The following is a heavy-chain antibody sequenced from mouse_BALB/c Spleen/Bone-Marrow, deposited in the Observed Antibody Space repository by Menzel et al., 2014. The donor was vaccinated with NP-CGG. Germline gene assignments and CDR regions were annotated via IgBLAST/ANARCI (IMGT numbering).Heavy chain of an antibody. D-gene: IGHD2-14*01. Sequence: VKLVESGPGLVAPSQSLSITCTVSGFSLTSYGVHWVRQPPGKGLEWLGVIWAGGITNYNSTLMSRLSINKDDSKSKVLLKMNSLQTDDTAMYYCARGGYYKYDEDAMDYWGQGTSVTVSS. CDR2: IWAGGIT. J-gene: IGHJ4*01. CDR3: ARGGYYKYDEDAMDY. CDR1: GFSLTSYG. V-gene: IGHV2-9*02.